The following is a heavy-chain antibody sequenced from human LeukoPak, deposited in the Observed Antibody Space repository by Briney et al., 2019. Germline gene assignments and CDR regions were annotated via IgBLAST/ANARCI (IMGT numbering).Heavy chain of an antibody. J-gene: IGHJ4*02. CDR3: ARDKVGGASGYYLGYFDY. Sequence: ASVKVSCKASGYTFTSYYMHWVRQAPGQGLEWMGIINPSGGSTSYAQKFQGRVTMTRDTSTNTVYMELSSLRSEDTAVYYCARDKVGGASGYYLGYFDYWGQGTLVTVSS. CDR1: GYTFTSYY. CDR2: INPSGGST. D-gene: IGHD3-22*01. V-gene: IGHV1-46*01.